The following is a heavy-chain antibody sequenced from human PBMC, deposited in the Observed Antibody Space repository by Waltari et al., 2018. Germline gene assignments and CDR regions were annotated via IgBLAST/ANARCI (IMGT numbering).Heavy chain of an antibody. Sequence: QVQLQQWGAGLLKPSETLSLTCAVYGGSFSGYSWSWIRQPPGKGLEWIGEINHSGSTNYNPSLKSRVTISVDTSKNQFSLKLSSVTAADTAVYYCASTYYYYYYMDVWGKGTTVTVSS. CDR2: INHSGST. V-gene: IGHV4-34*01. CDR1: GGSFSGYS. CDR3: ASTYYYYYYMDV. J-gene: IGHJ6*03.